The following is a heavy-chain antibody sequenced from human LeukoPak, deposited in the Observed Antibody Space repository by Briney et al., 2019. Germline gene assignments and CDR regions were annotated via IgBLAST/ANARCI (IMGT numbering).Heavy chain of an antibody. CDR1: GYTFTSYY. CDR3: AREGVFGYGDYGWAVY. V-gene: IGHV1-69*04. CDR2: IIPILGIA. J-gene: IGHJ4*02. Sequence: GASVKVSCKASGYTFTSYYMHWVRQAPGQGLEWMGRIIPILGIANYAQKFQGRVTITADKSTSTAYMELSSLRSEDTAVYYCAREGVFGYGDYGWAVYWGQGTLVTVSS. D-gene: IGHD4-17*01.